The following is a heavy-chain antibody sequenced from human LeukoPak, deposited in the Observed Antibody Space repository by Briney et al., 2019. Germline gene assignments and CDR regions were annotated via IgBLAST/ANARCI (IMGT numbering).Heavy chain of an antibody. CDR1: GLTVTNAW. J-gene: IGHJ4*02. Sequence: GGSLRLSCAASGLTVTNAWMNWVRQAPGKGLERVSAISGSGGSTYYADSVKGRFTTSRDNSKNTLYLQMNSLRAEDTAIYYCTRVGYIDEGIDYWGQGTLVTVSS. V-gene: IGHV3-23*01. D-gene: IGHD5-24*01. CDR3: TRVGYIDEGIDY. CDR2: ISGSGGST.